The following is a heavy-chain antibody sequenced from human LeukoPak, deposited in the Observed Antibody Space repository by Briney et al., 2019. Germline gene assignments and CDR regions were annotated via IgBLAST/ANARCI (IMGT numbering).Heavy chain of an antibody. CDR3: ARRRDSSSWDFDY. J-gene: IGHJ4*02. D-gene: IGHD6-13*01. CDR2: INQDGSQK. Sequence: PGGSLRLSCVVSGFTFSDFWMSWVRQAPGKGLEWVADINQDGSQKYYEDSMRGRFTISRDNAENSLYLQMSSLRAEDTAVYYCARRRDSSSWDFDYWGQGTLVTVSS. CDR1: GFTFSDFW. V-gene: IGHV3-7*03.